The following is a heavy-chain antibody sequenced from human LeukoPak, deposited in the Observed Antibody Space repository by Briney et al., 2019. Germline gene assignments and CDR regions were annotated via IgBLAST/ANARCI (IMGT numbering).Heavy chain of an antibody. J-gene: IGHJ4*02. D-gene: IGHD1-14*01. CDR1: GYTFTGYY. Sequence: ASVKVSCKASGYTFTGYYMHWVRQAPGQGLEWMAWINPNSGVTTSAQKFHGRVTVTRDTSISTVYMELSSLRSDDTAVYYCVREFNRAAGAFDIWGQGTLVTVSS. CDR3: VREFNRAAGAFDI. V-gene: IGHV1-2*02. CDR2: INPNSGVT.